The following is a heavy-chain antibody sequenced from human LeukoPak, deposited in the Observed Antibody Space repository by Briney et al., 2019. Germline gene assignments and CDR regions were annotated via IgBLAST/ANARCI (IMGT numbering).Heavy chain of an antibody. J-gene: IGHJ6*03. CDR1: GGSISSYY. V-gene: IGHV4-4*07. CDR2: IYTSGST. CDR3: AREGYYYDSSGYYYPSYYYYYMDV. D-gene: IGHD3-22*01. Sequence: KPSETLSLTCTVSGGSISSYYWSWIRQPAGKGLEWIGRIYTSGSTNYNPSLKSRVTMSVDTSKNQFSLKLSSVTAADTAVYYCAREGYYYDSSGYYYPSYYYYYMDVWGKGTTVTVSS.